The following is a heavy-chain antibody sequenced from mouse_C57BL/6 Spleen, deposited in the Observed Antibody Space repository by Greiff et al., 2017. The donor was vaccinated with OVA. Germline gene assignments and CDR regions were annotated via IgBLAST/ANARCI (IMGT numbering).Heavy chain of an antibody. V-gene: IGHV5-4*01. D-gene: IGHD2-2*01. CDR2: ISDGGSYT. CDR1: GFTFSSYA. J-gene: IGHJ2*01. Sequence: EVKVVESGGGLVKPGGSLKLSCAASGFTFSSYAMSWVRQTPEKRLEWVATISDGGSYTYYPDNVKGRFTISRDNAKNNLYLQMSHLKSEDTAMYYCAREGLPHYFDYWGQGTTLTVSS. CDR3: AREGLPHYFDY.